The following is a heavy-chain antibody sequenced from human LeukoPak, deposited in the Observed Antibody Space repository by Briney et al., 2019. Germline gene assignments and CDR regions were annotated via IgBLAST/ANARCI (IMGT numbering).Heavy chain of an antibody. J-gene: IGHJ4*02. CDR2: ISGSGGST. V-gene: IGHV3-23*01. D-gene: IGHD5-18*01. CDR1: GFTFSSYE. CDR3: AKDLSYSYGYFDY. Sequence: QPGGSLRLSCAASGFTFSSYEMNWVRQAPGKGLEWVSAISGSGGSTYYADSVKGRFTISRDNSKNTLYLQMNSLRAEDTAVYYCAKDLSYSYGYFDYWGQGTLVTVSS.